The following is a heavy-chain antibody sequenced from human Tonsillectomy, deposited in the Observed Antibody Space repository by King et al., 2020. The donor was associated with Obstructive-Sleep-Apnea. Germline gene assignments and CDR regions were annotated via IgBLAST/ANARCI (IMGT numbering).Heavy chain of an antibody. CDR1: GGSISTYY. CDR2: IYDSGST. Sequence: VQLQESGPGLVKPSETLSLTCTVSGGSISTYYWSWFRQPPGKGLEWIGYIYDSGSTNYNPSLKSRVTISVDTSKNPLSLKLNSVTAADTAVYYCARHTTVPYYFDYWGQGTLVTVSS. CDR3: ARHTTVPYYFDY. V-gene: IGHV4-59*08. J-gene: IGHJ4*02. D-gene: IGHD4-17*01.